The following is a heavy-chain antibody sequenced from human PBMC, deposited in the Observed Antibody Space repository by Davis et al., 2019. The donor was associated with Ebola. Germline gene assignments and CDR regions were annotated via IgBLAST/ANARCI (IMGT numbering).Heavy chain of an antibody. D-gene: IGHD2-21*01. V-gene: IGHV1-69*06. Sequence: SVKVSCKASGYTFTSYAISWVRQAPGQGLEWMGGIIPIFGTANYAQKFQGRVTITADKSTSTAYMELRSLRSDDTAVYYCARANEVVVIATTSYYFDYWGQGTLVTVSS. CDR1: GYTFTSYA. J-gene: IGHJ4*02. CDR3: ARANEVVVIATTSYYFDY. CDR2: IIPIFGTA.